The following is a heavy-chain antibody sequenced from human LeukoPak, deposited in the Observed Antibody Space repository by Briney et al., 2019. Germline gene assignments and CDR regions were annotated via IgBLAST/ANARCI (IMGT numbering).Heavy chain of an antibody. J-gene: IGHJ5*02. Sequence: GGSLRLSCAASGFNFGSYSMTWVRQAPGKGLEWVSSISSSSSYIYYADSVKGRFTISRDNAKNSLYLQVNSLRAEDTAVYYCARASIAAAGTVFDPWGQGTLVTVSS. CDR1: GFNFGSYS. CDR3: ARASIAAAGTVFDP. V-gene: IGHV3-21*01. CDR2: ISSSSSYI. D-gene: IGHD6-13*01.